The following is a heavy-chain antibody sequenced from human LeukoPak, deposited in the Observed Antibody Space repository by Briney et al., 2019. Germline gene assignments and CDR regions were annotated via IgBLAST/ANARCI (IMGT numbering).Heavy chain of an antibody. V-gene: IGHV1-69*01. J-gene: IGHJ4*02. CDR1: GGTFSNYA. CDR2: IIPIFGTT. D-gene: IGHD1-26*01. Sequence: SVKVCCKSSGGTFSNYAIHWVRQAPGQGLAWMGGIIPIFGTTNYAQNFQGRVTITADESASTAYMELSSLRSEDTAVYYCARVKVGATPFDYWGQGTLVTVSS. CDR3: ARVKVGATPFDY.